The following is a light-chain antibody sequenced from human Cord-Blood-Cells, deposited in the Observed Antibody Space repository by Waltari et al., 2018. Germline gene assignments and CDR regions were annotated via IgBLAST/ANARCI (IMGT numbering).Light chain of an antibody. CDR1: QSVSSY. J-gene: IGKJ1*01. V-gene: IGKV3-11*01. CDR3: QQRSNWWT. CDR2: DAS. Sequence: ENVLTQSPTPLSFSPGEIATLSCRSNQSVSSYLAWYQQKPGQPPRLLINDASNRATGIPARFSGSGSGTDFTLTISSLAPEDFAVYYCQQRSNWWTFGQGTKVEIK.